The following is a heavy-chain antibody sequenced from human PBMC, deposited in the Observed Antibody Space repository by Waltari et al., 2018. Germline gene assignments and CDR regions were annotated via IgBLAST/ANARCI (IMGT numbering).Heavy chain of an antibody. Sequence: QVQLQESGPGLVKTAGSMSLTCAVSGGSVSSSNWWRWVRQDPGKGLEWIGEIFQSGITHDNPSLKSRVTISVDKSMNQFSPKLSSVTAADTAVYYCASTPEDAAAAIYNWFDPWGHGTLVTVSS. CDR2: IFQSGIT. D-gene: IGHD2-2*02. J-gene: IGHJ5*02. CDR1: GGSVSSSNW. V-gene: IGHV4-4*02. CDR3: ASTPEDAAAAIYNWFDP.